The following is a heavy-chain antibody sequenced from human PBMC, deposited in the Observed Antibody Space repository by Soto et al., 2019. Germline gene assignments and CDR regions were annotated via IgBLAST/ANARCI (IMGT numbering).Heavy chain of an antibody. D-gene: IGHD3-10*01. V-gene: IGHV1-69*06. J-gene: IGHJ4*02. CDR1: GGTFSSYS. Sequence: SVNLSCKAPGGTFSSYSISWVRQAPGQGLEWMGGIIPISGTANYAQRFQGRVTITADKSTSTAYMELSSLRSEDTAVYYCAKAMRRVRVIIAFFDYWGPGTLVTVSS. CDR2: IIPISGTA. CDR3: AKAMRRVRVIIAFFDY.